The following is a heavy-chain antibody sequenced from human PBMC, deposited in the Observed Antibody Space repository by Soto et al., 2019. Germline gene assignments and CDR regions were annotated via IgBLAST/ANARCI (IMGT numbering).Heavy chain of an antibody. CDR1: GYTFTSYY. D-gene: IGHD3-10*01. Sequence: QVQLVQSGAEVKKPGASVKLSCKASGYTFTSYYLHWVRQAPGQGLEWMGTINPSGGSTNYAQKSQGRVTMTRDTSTSTVYLYLNSLRSEDTAVYYCARGDYYGSGHYFDYWGQGTLATVSS. CDR3: ARGDYYGSGHYFDY. CDR2: INPSGGST. J-gene: IGHJ4*02. V-gene: IGHV1-46*01.